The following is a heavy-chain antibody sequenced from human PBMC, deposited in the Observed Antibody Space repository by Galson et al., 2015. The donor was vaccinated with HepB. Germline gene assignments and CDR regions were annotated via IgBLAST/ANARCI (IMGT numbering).Heavy chain of an antibody. V-gene: IGHV5-10-1*01. Sequence: QSGAEVKKPGESLRISCKGSGSSFTSYWISWVRQMPGKGLEWMGRIDPSDSYTNYSPSFQGHVTISADKSISTAYLQWSSLKASDTAMYYCAESNGTTLAFDIWGQGTMITVSS. CDR1: GSSFTSYW. D-gene: IGHD1-7*01. J-gene: IGHJ3*02. CDR3: AESNGTTLAFDI. CDR2: IDPSDSYT.